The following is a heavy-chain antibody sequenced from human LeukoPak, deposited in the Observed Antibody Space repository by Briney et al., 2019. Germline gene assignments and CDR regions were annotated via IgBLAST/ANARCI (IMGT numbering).Heavy chain of an antibody. V-gene: IGHV3-23*01. CDR1: GFSFSGYY. D-gene: IGHD1-26*01. J-gene: IGHJ4*02. CDR3: AKARGSGSYQGRYYFDY. CDR2: ISGSGGST. Sequence: HPGGSLRLSCVASGFSFSGYYMGWVRQAPGKGLEWVSAISGSGGSTYYADSVKGRFTISRDNSKNTLYLQMNSLRAEDTAVYYCAKARGSGSYQGRYYFDYWGQGTLVTVSS.